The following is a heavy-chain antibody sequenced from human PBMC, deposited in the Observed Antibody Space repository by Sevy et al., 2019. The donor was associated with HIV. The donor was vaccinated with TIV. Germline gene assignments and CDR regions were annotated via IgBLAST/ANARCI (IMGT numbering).Heavy chain of an antibody. J-gene: IGHJ4*02. CDR1: GLTFSSYA. D-gene: IGHD4-17*01. V-gene: IGHV3-23*01. CDR2: ISGSGGST. Sequence: GGSLRLSCAASGLTFSSYAMSWVRQVPGKGLEWVSAISGSGGSTYYANSVEGRFTISRDRFKKTLYLQMNSLRAEDTAVYYCAKGDNHYAIDYWGQGTLVTVSS. CDR3: AKGDNHYAIDY.